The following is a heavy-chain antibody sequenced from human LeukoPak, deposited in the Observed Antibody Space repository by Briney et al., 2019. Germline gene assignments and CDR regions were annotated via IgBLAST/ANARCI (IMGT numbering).Heavy chain of an antibody. D-gene: IGHD5-18*01. Sequence: PSETLSLTCTVSGGSISSSSYYWGWIRQPPGKGLEWIGSIYYSGSTYYNPSLKSRVTISVDTSKNQFSLKLSSVTAADTAVYYCARDGGIQLWSTATPGSYFDYWGQGTLVTVSS. CDR1: GGSISSSSYY. V-gene: IGHV4-39*07. CDR3: ARDGGIQLWSTATPGSYFDY. CDR2: IYYSGST. J-gene: IGHJ4*02.